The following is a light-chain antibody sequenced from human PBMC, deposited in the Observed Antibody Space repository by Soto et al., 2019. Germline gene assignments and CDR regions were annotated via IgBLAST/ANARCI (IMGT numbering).Light chain of an antibody. CDR2: GAS. CDR3: QHYYEWPRT. V-gene: IGKV3-15*01. J-gene: IGKJ1*01. Sequence: EIVLTQSPGTLSLSPGERATLSCRASQSVSSSLAWYQQKPGQAPRLLIHGASTRATGIAARFSASGSGTEFTLTISSLQSEDFAVYYCQHYYEWPRTFGQGTKVDIK. CDR1: QSVSSS.